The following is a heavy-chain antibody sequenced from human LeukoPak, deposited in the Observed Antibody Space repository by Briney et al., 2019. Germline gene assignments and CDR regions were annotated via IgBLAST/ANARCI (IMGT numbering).Heavy chain of an antibody. V-gene: IGHV3-48*04. CDR2: ISSSSSTI. D-gene: IGHD6-19*01. Sequence: GGSLRLSCAASGFTFSSYSMNWVRQAPGKGLEWVSYISSSSSTIYYADSVKGRFTISRDNAKNSLYLQMNSLRAEDTAVYYCARDKQWLVRTSRGLFDYWGQGTLVTVSS. CDR1: GFTFSSYS. CDR3: ARDKQWLVRTSRGLFDY. J-gene: IGHJ4*02.